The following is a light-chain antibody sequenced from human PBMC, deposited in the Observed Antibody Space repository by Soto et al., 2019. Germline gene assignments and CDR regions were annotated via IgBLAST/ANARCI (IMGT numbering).Light chain of an antibody. CDR3: SSYAGSTTYV. V-gene: IGLV2-23*01. CDR1: SNDVGTYNL. J-gene: IGLJ1*01. CDR2: EGF. Sequence: QSVLTQPASVSGSPGQSITLSCTGTSNDVGTYNLVSWYQQHPGKAPKLIIFEGFKRPSGVSNRFSGSKSGNTASLTISGLQAEDEADYYCSSYAGSTTYVLGAGTKVT.